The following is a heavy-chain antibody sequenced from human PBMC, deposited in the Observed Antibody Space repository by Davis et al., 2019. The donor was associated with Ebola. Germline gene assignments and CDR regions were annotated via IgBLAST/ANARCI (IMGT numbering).Heavy chain of an antibody. V-gene: IGHV3-33*01. CDR3: ARGRESCSEYQLLCDYYYYGMDV. D-gene: IGHD2-2*01. J-gene: IGHJ6*02. CDR1: GFTFSSYG. Sequence: PGGSLRLSCAASGFTFSSYGMHWVRQAPGKGLEWVAVIWYDGSNKYYADSVKGRFTISRDNSKNTLYLQMNSLRAEDTAVYYCARGRESCSEYQLLCDYYYYGMDVWGQGTTVTVSS. CDR2: IWYDGSNK.